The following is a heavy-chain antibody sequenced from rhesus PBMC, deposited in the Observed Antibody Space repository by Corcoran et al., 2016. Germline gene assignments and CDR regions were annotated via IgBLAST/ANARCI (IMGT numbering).Heavy chain of an antibody. J-gene: IGHJ4*01. CDR1: GGSISSNY. CDR2: ISGSAGRP. D-gene: IGHD3-34*01. Sequence: QVQLQESGPGLVKPSETLSLTCAVSGGSISSNYWSWIRQPPGKGLAWIGRISGSAGRPDYYPSLKSLVTLSTDPSKNQFSLKLSSVTAADTAVYYCARVGDYWLMDYWGQGVLVTVSS. CDR3: ARVGDYWLMDY. V-gene: IGHV4-173*01.